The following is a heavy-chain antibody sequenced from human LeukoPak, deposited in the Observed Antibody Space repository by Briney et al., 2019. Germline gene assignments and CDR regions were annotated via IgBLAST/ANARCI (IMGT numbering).Heavy chain of an antibody. D-gene: IGHD5-18*01. J-gene: IGHJ4*02. CDR3: ARGDETAILDY. CDR1: XFTFSNYL. V-gene: IGHV3-7*02. CDR2: IKQDGSEK. Sequence: GGSLRLSCAASXFTFSNYLMSWVRQAPGKGLEGVANIKQDGSEKYFVDSVKGRFTISRDNAKRSLYLQMNSLRAEDTAVYYCARGDETAILDYWGQGTLVTVSS.